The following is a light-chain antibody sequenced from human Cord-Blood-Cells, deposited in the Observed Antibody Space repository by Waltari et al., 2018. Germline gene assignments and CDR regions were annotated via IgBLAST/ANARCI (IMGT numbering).Light chain of an antibody. J-gene: IGLJ3*02. CDR1: SSDVGSYSL. CDR2: EGS. Sequence: QSALTQPASVSGSPGQSVTISCTGTSSDVGSYSLVSWYQQQPGKAPKLMIYEGSKRPSGVSSRLSGSKSGNTSSVTISGLQAEDEADYYCCAYAGSSTSWVFVGGTKLTVL. CDR3: CAYAGSSTSWV. V-gene: IGLV2-23*01.